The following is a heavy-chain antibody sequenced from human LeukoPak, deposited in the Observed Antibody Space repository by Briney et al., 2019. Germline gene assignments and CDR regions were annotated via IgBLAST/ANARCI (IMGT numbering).Heavy chain of an antibody. J-gene: IGHJ3*02. D-gene: IGHD1-26*01. V-gene: IGHV3-23*01. CDR2: ISGSGGST. Sequence: GGSLRLSCAASGFTFSSYWMSWVRQAPGKGLEWVSAISGSGGSTYYADSVKGRFTISRDNSKNTLYLQMNSLRAEDTAVYYCAISNSGSYGYAFDIWGQGTMVTVSS. CDR3: AISNSGSYGYAFDI. CDR1: GFTFSSYW.